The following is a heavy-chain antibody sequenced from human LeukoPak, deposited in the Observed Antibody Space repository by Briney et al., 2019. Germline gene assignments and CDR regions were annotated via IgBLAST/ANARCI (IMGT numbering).Heavy chain of an antibody. V-gene: IGHV3-23*01. CDR2: ISGSGGST. J-gene: IGHJ5*02. D-gene: IGHD3-22*01. Sequence: GGSLRLSCAASTSASTFIFSGYSMNWVRQAPGKGLEWVSAISGSGGSTYYADSVKGRFTISRDNSKNTLFLQMNSLRAEDTAIYYCAKTTTRSYYYDHTGSNLFDTWGQGTLVTVSS. CDR1: TSASTFIFSGYS. CDR3: AKTTTRSYYYDHTGSNLFDT.